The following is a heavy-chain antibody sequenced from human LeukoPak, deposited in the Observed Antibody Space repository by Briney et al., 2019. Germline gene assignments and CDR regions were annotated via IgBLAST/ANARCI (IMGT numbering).Heavy chain of an antibody. CDR2: IRSNVDGGTA. D-gene: IGHD5-12*01. CDR1: GLTFSGAW. Sequence: GGSLRLSCAVSGLTFSGAWMNWVRQAPGKGLEWVGRIRSNVDGGTAGYNVPVRGRFTISRDDSKSTLFLQMNSLRPEDTAIYYCTRGYTYSAYWGRGTLVAVS. J-gene: IGHJ4*02. V-gene: IGHV3-15*07. CDR3: TRGYTYSAY.